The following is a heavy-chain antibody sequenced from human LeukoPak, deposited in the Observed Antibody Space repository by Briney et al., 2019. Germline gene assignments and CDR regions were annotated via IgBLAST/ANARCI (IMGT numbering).Heavy chain of an antibody. J-gene: IGHJ4*02. Sequence: PSETLSLTCTVSVGSISSYYWSWIRQPPGKGLEWVGYIYYSGSTNYNPYLKSRVTISVDTSKNQFSLKLSSVTAADTAVYYCARDRRKLGLDYWGQGTLVTVSS. CDR2: IYYSGST. V-gene: IGHV4-59*01. CDR1: VGSISSYY. D-gene: IGHD1-26*01. CDR3: ARDRRKLGLDY.